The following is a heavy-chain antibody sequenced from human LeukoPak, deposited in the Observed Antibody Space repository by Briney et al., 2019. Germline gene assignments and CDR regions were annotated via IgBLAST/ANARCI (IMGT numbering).Heavy chain of an antibody. D-gene: IGHD1-14*01. Sequence: PSETLSLTCAVYVGSFSGYYWSWIRQPPGKGLEWIGEINHSGSTNYNPSLKSRVTISVDTSKNQFSLKLSSVTAADTAVYYCARVTRFYRTFDYWGQGTLVTVSS. CDR2: INHSGST. CDR3: ARVTRFYRTFDY. V-gene: IGHV4-34*01. CDR1: VGSFSGYY. J-gene: IGHJ4*02.